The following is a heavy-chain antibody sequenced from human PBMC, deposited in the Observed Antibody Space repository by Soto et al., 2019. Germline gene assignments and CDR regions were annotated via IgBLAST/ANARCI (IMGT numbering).Heavy chain of an antibody. CDR3: AKSPDDFWSGPNYYYYYYMDV. D-gene: IGHD3-3*01. CDR1: RFTFSSYA. J-gene: IGHJ6*03. V-gene: IGHV3-23*01. CDR2: ISGSGDRT. Sequence: GGSLRLSCAGSRFTFSSYAMAWVRQAPGKGLEWVAGISGSGDRTYYADSVKGRFTISRDNSKNTVYLQMDSLRVEDTAVYYCAKSPDDFWSGPNYYYYYYMDVWGKGTTVTVSS.